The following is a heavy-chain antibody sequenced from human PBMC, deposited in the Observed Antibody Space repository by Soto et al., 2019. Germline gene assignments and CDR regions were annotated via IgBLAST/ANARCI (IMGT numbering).Heavy chain of an antibody. CDR3: ARDREDIVWADAGWFDP. CDR1: GYTFTSYG. CDR2: ISAYNGNT. V-gene: IGHV1-18*01. D-gene: IGHD5-12*01. J-gene: IGHJ5*02. Sequence: QVQLVQSGAEVKKPGASVKVSCKASGYTFTSYGISWVRQAPGQGLEWMGWISAYNGNTNYAQKLQGRVTMTTDTSTSTANMELGSLRSDDTAVYYCARDREDIVWADAGWFDPWGQGTLVTVSS.